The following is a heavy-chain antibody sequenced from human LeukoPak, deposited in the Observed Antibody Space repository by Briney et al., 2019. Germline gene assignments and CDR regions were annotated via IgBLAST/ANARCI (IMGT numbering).Heavy chain of an antibody. CDR3: AGTKGDILGYYYYYYYMDV. CDR2: INHSGST. CDR1: GGSFSGYY. V-gene: IGHV4-34*01. Sequence: PSVTLSLTCAVYGGSFSGYYWSWIRQPPGKGLEWIGEINHSGSTNYNPSLKSRVTISVDTSKNQFSLKLSSVTAADTAVYYCAGTKGDILGYYYYYYYMDVWGEGTTVTVSS. D-gene: IGHD3-9*01. J-gene: IGHJ6*03.